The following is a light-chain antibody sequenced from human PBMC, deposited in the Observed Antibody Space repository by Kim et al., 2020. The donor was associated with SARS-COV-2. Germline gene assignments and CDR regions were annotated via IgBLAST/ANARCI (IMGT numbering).Light chain of an antibody. J-gene: IGLJ2*01. CDR2: QGD. Sequence: SYELTQPPSVSVSPGQTVSISCSGERLGDKYAFWYQQRSGQSTVLVIYQGDKRPSGIPARFSGFLSGNTATLTISGTQPMDEADYYCQAWDSRTAIFGGGTQRTVL. CDR1: RLGDKY. CDR3: QAWDSRTAI. V-gene: IGLV3-1*01.